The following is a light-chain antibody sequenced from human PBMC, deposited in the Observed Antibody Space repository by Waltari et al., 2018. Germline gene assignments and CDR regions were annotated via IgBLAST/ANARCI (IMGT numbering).Light chain of an antibody. CDR2: KAS. Sequence: DIQMTQSPSILSASVGDRVTITCRASQSISTWLAWYQQKPGKAPNHLIYKASTLEIGVPSRFSGSGSGTEFTLTISSLQPDDFATYYCQQYNSYSWTFGQGTKVEIK. CDR3: QQYNSYSWT. J-gene: IGKJ1*01. V-gene: IGKV1-5*03. CDR1: QSISTW.